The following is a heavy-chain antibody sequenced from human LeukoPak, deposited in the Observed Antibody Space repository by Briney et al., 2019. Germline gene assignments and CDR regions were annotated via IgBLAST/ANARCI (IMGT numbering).Heavy chain of an antibody. J-gene: IGHJ4*02. CDR1: GGSISSYY. V-gene: IGHV4-59*12. Sequence: TSETLSLTCTVSGGSISSYYWSWIRQPPGKGLEWIGYIYYSGSTNYNPSLKSRVTISVGTSRNQFSLNLNSVTATDTAIYYCARGSLAGNNWYYFDYWGQGTLVTVSS. CDR2: IYYSGST. CDR3: ARGSLAGNNWYYFDY. D-gene: IGHD1-1*01.